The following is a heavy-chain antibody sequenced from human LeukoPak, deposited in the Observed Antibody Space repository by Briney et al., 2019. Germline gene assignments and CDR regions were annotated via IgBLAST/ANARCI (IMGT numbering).Heavy chain of an antibody. J-gene: IGHJ4*02. V-gene: IGHV3-9*01. CDR3: AKDTSAWYSSGWYDY. Sequence: PAGSLRLSCAASGFTFDDYAMHWVRQAPGKGLECVSGISWNSGSIGYADSVKGRFTISRDNAKNSLYLQMNSLRAEDTALYYCAKDTSAWYSSGWYDYWGQGTLVTVSS. CDR2: ISWNSGSI. CDR1: GFTFDDYA. D-gene: IGHD6-19*01.